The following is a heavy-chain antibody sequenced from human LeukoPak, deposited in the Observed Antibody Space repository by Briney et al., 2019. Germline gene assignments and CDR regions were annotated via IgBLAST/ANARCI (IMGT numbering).Heavy chain of an antibody. CDR1: GYTFTSYG. CDR2: ISGSGGST. Sequence: ASVKVSCKASGYTFTSYGISWVRQAPGKGLEWVSAISGSGGSTYYADSVKGRFTISRDNSKNTLYLQMNSLRAEDTAVYYCAKSSREAGYYWGQGTLVTVSS. J-gene: IGHJ4*02. V-gene: IGHV3-23*01. D-gene: IGHD2-2*01. CDR3: AKSSREAGYY.